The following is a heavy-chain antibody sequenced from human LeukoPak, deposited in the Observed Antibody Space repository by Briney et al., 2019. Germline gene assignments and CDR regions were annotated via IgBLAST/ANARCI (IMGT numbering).Heavy chain of an antibody. CDR2: ISYDGSNK. J-gene: IGHJ3*02. CDR1: GFTFSSYA. CDR3: ARGPTLRWAFDI. D-gene: IGHD2-15*01. Sequence: PGGSLRLSCAASGFTFSSYAMHWVRQAPGKGLEWVAVISYDGSNKYYADSVKGRFTISRDNTNNSLHLQIDSLRAEDTAIYYCARGPTLRWAFDIWGQGTKLTVSS. V-gene: IGHV3-30-3*01.